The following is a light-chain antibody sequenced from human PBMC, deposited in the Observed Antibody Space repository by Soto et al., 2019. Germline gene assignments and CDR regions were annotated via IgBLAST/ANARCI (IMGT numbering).Light chain of an antibody. V-gene: IGKV1-9*01. CDR2: AAS. CDR1: QGIGSY. Sequence: DIQLTQSPSFLSASVGDRVTITCRASQGIGSYLAWYQQELGKAPKLLIYAASTLHSGVPSRFSGSGSGTEFNLTISSLQPEDFATYYCQRLNTYPLTFGGGTKVEIK. J-gene: IGKJ4*01. CDR3: QRLNTYPLT.